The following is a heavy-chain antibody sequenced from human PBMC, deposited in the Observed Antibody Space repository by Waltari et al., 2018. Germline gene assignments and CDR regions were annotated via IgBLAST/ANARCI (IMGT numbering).Heavy chain of an antibody. D-gene: IGHD3-22*01. Sequence: QVQLQQWGAGLLKPSETLSLTCAVYGGSFSGYYWSWIRQPPGKGLEWIGEINHSGSTNYNPSRKSRVTISVDTSKNQFSLKLSSVTAADTAVYYCARVDYYDSSGYYDEGDYWGQGTLVTVSS. J-gene: IGHJ4*02. CDR1: GGSFSGYY. CDR3: ARVDYYDSSGYYDEGDY. V-gene: IGHV4-34*01. CDR2: INHSGST.